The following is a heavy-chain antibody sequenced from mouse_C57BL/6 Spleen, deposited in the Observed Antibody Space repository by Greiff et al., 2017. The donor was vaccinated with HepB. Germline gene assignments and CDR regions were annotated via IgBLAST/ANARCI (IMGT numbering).Heavy chain of an antibody. CDR3: ARSLYDGYSDYAMDY. D-gene: IGHD2-3*01. V-gene: IGHV1-4*01. Sequence: QVQLKQSGAELARPGASVKMSCKASGYTFTSYTMHWVKQRPGQGLEWIGYINPSSGYTKYNQKFKDKATLTADKSSSTAYMQLSSLTSEDSAVYYCARSLYDGYSDYAMDYWGQGTSVTVSS. CDR2: INPSSGYT. J-gene: IGHJ4*01. CDR1: GYTFTSYT.